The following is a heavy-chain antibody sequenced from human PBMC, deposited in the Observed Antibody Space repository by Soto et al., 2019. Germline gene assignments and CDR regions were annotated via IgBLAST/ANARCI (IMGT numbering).Heavy chain of an antibody. Sequence: SETLSLTCTVSGGSIRSSSYYWGWIRQPPGKGLEWIGSIYYSGSTYYNPSLKSRVTISVDTSKNQFSLKLSSVTAADTAVYYCARSMTTVTTTAFDIWGQGTMVTVSS. CDR2: IYYSGST. V-gene: IGHV4-39*01. CDR1: GGSIRSSSYY. J-gene: IGHJ3*02. CDR3: ARSMTTVTTTAFDI. D-gene: IGHD4-17*01.